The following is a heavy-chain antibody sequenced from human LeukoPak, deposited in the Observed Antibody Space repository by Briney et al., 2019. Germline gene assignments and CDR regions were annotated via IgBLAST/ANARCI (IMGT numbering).Heavy chain of an antibody. CDR2: IYYSGNT. Sequence: SETLSLTCTVSGGSISSYYWNWIRQPPGKGLEWIAYIYYSGNTTYNPSLKSRVTISVDTSKNQFSLKLSSVTAADTAVYYCARDVGATPGYFDYWGQGTLVTVSS. CDR3: ARDVGATPGYFDY. V-gene: IGHV4-59*01. CDR1: GGSISSYY. D-gene: IGHD1-26*01. J-gene: IGHJ4*02.